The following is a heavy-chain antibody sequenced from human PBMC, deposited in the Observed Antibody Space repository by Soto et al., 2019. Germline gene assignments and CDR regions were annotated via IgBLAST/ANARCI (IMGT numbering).Heavy chain of an antibody. V-gene: IGHV3-30*18. CDR3: AKDQWGSGYYYGMDV. Sequence: QVQLVESGGGVVQPGRSLRLSCAASGFTFSSYGMHWVRQAPGKGLEWVAVISYDGSNKYYADSVKGRFTISRDNSKNTQYLQMNSLRAEDTAVYHCAKDQWGSGYYYGMDVWGQGTPVTVSS. CDR2: ISYDGSNK. J-gene: IGHJ6*02. D-gene: IGHD1-26*01. CDR1: GFTFSSYG.